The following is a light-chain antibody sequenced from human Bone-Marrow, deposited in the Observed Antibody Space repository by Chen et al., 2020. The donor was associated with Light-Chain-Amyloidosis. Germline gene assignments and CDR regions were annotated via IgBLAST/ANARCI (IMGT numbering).Light chain of an antibody. CDR3: QQYGTSPLA. CDR1: QTISSNY. CDR2: GSS. V-gene: IGKV3-20*01. Sequence: EIVLTQSPGTLSLSPGEGANLSCRASQTISSNYLTWYQQKFGQAPRLLIYGSSSRATGIPDRFTGSGSGTDFTLIINRLEPEEFAMYYCQQYGTSPLAFGGGTKVEIK. J-gene: IGKJ4*01.